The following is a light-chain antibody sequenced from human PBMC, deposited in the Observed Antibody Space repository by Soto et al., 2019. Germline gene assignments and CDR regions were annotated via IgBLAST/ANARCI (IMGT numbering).Light chain of an antibody. V-gene: IGLV2-14*03. CDR2: EVS. Sequence: QSVLTQPASVSGSPGQSITIPCTGTSSDVGGYNYVSWYQQHPGKAPKLMIYEVSNRPSGVSNRFSGSKSGNTASLTISGLQAEDEADYYCCSYTGTSTRLSGFGTGTKLTVL. CDR3: CSYTGTSTRLSG. J-gene: IGLJ1*01. CDR1: SSDVGGYNY.